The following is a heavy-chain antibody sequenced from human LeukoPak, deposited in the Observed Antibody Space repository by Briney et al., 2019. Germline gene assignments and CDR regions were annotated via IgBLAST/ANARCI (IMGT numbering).Heavy chain of an antibody. CDR2: IIPIFGTA. CDR1: GGTFSSYA. CDR3: ASEQRGARIYCSGGNCYSDY. V-gene: IGHV1-69*05. Sequence: ASVKVSCKASGGTFSSYAISWVRQAPGQGLEWLGRIIPIFGTANYAQKFQGRVTITTDESTSTAYMELSSLRSEDTAVYYCASEQRGARIYCSGGNCYSDYWGQGTLVTVSS. D-gene: IGHD2-15*01. J-gene: IGHJ4*02.